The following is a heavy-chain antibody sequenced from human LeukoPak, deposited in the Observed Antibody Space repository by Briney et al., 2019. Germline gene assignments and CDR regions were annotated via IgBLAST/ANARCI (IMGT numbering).Heavy chain of an antibody. Sequence: HSGGSLKLXCAASGFTFSGSDVHWIRQASGKGLESVGRIKIRTDNFATAYAASVKRRFTISRDDSRNTAYLLMSSLKTDDTAVCYCGFRSTEGLYKWFDPWGQGTLVTVSS. V-gene: IGHV3-73*01. D-gene: IGHD2-2*01. CDR1: GFTFSGSD. CDR2: IKIRTDNFAT. J-gene: IGHJ5*02. CDR3: GFRSTEGLYKWFDP.